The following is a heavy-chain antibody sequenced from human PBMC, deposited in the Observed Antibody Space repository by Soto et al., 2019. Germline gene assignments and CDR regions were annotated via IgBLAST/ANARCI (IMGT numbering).Heavy chain of an antibody. CDR3: AKTDRKLPLWFTSGDV. V-gene: IGHV3-30*18. D-gene: IGHD5-18*01. J-gene: IGHJ6*02. CDR1: GFTFSTYG. CDR2: ISYDGNNK. Sequence: VQLVESGGGVVQPGRSLRLSCAASGFTFSTYGMHWVRQAPGKGLEWVAVISYDGNNKHYADSVKGRFIISRDNSRNTLYLQMSRLKAEDTAVYYCAKTDRKLPLWFTSGDVWGQGTTVTVSS.